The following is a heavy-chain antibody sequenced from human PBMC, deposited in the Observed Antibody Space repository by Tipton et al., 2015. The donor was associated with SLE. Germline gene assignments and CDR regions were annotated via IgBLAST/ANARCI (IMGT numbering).Heavy chain of an antibody. D-gene: IGHD6-13*01. Sequence: TLSLTCTVSGGSISSGDYYWSWIRQPPGKGLEWIGSIYYSGSTYYNPSLKSRVTISVDTSKNQFSLKLSSVTAADTAVYYCARGKGSSSWYYFDYWGQGTLVTVSS. CDR2: IYYSGST. J-gene: IGHJ4*02. CDR3: ARGKGSSSWYYFDY. V-gene: IGHV4-39*07. CDR1: GGSISSGDYY.